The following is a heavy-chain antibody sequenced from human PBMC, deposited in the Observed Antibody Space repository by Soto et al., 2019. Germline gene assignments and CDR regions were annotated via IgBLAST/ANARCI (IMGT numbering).Heavy chain of an antibody. Sequence: QVQLVESGGGVVQPGRSLRLSCAASGFTFSSYGMHGVRQAPGKGLEWVAVIWYDGSNKYYADSVKGRFTISRDNSKNSLYLQMNSLRAEDTAVYYCARGGAARSSWSYYFDYWGQGKLVTVSS. J-gene: IGHJ4*02. CDR3: ARGGAARSSWSYYFDY. CDR1: GFTFSSYG. V-gene: IGHV3-33*01. D-gene: IGHD6-13*01. CDR2: IWYDGSNK.